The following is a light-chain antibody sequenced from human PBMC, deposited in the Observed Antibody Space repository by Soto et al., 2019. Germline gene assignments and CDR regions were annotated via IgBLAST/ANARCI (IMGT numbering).Light chain of an antibody. Sequence: DIQMTQSPSTLSASVGDRVTITCRAGQSISRWLAWYQQQPGKAPTLLLYDASTLKSGGPSRFSGRGPGTEFTLTISSLQSEDFAVYYCQQYNNWPPPITFGQGTRLEI. CDR3: QQYNNWPPPIT. V-gene: IGKV1-5*01. J-gene: IGKJ5*01. CDR1: QSISRW. CDR2: DAS.